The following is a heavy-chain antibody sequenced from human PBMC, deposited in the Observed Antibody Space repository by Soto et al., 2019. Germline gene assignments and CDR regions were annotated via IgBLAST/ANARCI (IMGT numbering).Heavy chain of an antibody. CDR1: GGSISSYY. Sequence: SETLSLTCTVSGGSISSYYWSWIRQPPGKGLEWIGYIYYSGSTNYNPSLKSRVTISVDTSKNQFSLKLSSVTAADTAVYYCARGGGSTPAAARRNDAFDIWGQGTMVTVSS. CDR3: ARGGGSTPAAARRNDAFDI. V-gene: IGHV4-59*01. CDR2: IYYSGST. D-gene: IGHD2-2*01. J-gene: IGHJ3*02.